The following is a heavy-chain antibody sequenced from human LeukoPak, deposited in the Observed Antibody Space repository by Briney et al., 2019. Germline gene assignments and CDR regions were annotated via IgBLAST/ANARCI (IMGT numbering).Heavy chain of an antibody. CDR3: ASVRRGFGESSKYYSYYMDV. J-gene: IGHJ6*03. D-gene: IGHD3-10*01. V-gene: IGHV4-39*01. CDR2: IYYSGST. CDR1: GDSISSSSYY. Sequence: SETLSLTCTVSGDSISSSSYYWGWIRQPPGKGLEWIANIYYSGSTYYNPSLKSRVTISVDTSKNQLSLKLSAVTAADTAVYYCASVRRGFGESSKYYSYYMDVWGNGTTVPIS.